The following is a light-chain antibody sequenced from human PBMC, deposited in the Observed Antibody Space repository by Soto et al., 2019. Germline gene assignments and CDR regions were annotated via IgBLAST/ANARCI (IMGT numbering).Light chain of an antibody. CDR1: QSIRDT. CDR2: SAS. V-gene: IGKV3-15*01. CDR3: QQYNNWPPVT. Sequence: EIVITPSPPPLSVSPVRRATLSCSASQSIRDTLAWYQQKPGQAPRLLIYSASRRATGFPARFSGSGSGTDFTLTIRSLQSEDFAVYYCQQYNNWPPVTCGQGTKGDIK. J-gene: IGKJ1*01.